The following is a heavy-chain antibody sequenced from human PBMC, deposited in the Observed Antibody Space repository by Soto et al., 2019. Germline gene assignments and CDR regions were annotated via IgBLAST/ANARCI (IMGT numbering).Heavy chain of an antibody. CDR3: TRPSGIRYSPFDP. CDR1: GFTFSGSA. V-gene: IGHV3-73*01. CDR2: IRSKANSHAT. Sequence: EVQLVESGGGLVQPGGSLKLSCAASGFTFSGSAMHWVRQASGKGLEWVGRIRSKANSHATAYAASVKGRFTISRDDSKNTAYLQMNSLKTEDTAVYYCTRPSGIRYSPFDPWGQGTLVTVSS. D-gene: IGHD3-9*01. J-gene: IGHJ5*02.